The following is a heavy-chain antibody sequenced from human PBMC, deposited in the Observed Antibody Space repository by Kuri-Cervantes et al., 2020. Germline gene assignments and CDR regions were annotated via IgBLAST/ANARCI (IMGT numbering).Heavy chain of an antibody. D-gene: IGHD6-19*01. CDR3: ARGGSRIAVAGSHVDY. Sequence: GESLKISCAASGFTFSSYAMHWVRQAPGKGLEWVAVISYDGSNKYYADSVKGRFTISRDNSQNTLYLQMNSLRPEDTAVYYCARGGSRIAVAGSHVDYWGQGTLVTVSS. CDR2: ISYDGSNK. J-gene: IGHJ4*02. V-gene: IGHV3-30-3*01. CDR1: GFTFSSYA.